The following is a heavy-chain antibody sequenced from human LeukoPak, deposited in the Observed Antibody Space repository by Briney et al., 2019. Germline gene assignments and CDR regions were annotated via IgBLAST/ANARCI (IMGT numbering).Heavy chain of an antibody. CDR2: ISAYNGNT. V-gene: IGHV1-18*01. CDR1: GYTFTSYG. D-gene: IGHD5-24*01. J-gene: IGHJ4*02. CDR3: ARVPVEMATILVGYVDY. Sequence: ASVKVSCKASGYTFTSYGISWVRQAPGQGLEWMGWISAYNGNTNYAQKLQGRVTMTTDTSTSTAYMELRSLRSDDTAVYYCARVPVEMATILVGYVDYWGQGTLFTVSS.